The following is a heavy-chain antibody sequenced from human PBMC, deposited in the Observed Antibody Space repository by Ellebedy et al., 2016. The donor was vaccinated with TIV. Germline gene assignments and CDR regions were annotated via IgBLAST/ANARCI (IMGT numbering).Heavy chain of an antibody. D-gene: IGHD4-17*01. V-gene: IGHV4-34*01. J-gene: IGHJ4*02. CDR2: INHSGST. Sequence: GSLRLXXAVYGGSFSGYYWSWIRQPPGKGLEWIGEINHSGSTNYNPSLKSRVTISVDTSKNQFSLKLSSVTAADTAVYYCARGGYGDYGNYWGQGTLVTVSS. CDR3: ARGGYGDYGNY. CDR1: GGSFSGYY.